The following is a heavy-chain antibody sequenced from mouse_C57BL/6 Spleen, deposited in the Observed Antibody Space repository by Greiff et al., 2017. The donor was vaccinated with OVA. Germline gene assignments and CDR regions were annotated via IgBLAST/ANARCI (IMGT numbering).Heavy chain of an antibody. CDR3: AYGFWFAD. V-gene: IGHV1-26*01. J-gene: IGHJ3*01. CDR1: GYTFTDYY. D-gene: IGHD2-2*01. Sequence: VQLQQSGPELVKPGASVKISCKASGYTFTDYYMNWVKQSHGKSLEWIGDINPNNGGTSYNQKFKGKATLTVDKSSSTAYMEFRSLTAEDSAVYYCAYGFWFADWGQGTMVTVAA. CDR2: INPNNGGT.